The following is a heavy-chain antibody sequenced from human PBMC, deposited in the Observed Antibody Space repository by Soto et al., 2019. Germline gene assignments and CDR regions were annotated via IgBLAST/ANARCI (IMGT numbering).Heavy chain of an antibody. CDR3: ASSSLYCMDV. Sequence: SVTLSLTCSLSGGSISSGYYYWSWIRQPPGKGLQWLGNIYYSGNTCYNPSLRTRLFISIDTSKNRFSLKVGSVTVAATAVYVCASSSLYCMDVWGQETTLAVSS. CDR2: IYYSGNT. CDR1: GGSISSGYYY. J-gene: IGHJ6*02. V-gene: IGHV4-30-4*01.